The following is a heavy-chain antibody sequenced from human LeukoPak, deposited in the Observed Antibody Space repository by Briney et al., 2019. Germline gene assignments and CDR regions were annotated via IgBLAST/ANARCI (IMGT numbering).Heavy chain of an antibody. Sequence: PAETLSLTCTVSGGSIGGDYWTWLRQPPGKGVQYIGYIYHTWSTNYNPSLKSRVTIPIHTSKNQVSLNVNSVTAADTAVYFCATYGKSGSSIDNWGPGTLVTVSS. CDR2: IYHTWST. CDR3: ATYGKSGSSIDN. J-gene: IGHJ4*02. CDR1: GGSIGGDY. V-gene: IGHV4-59*08. D-gene: IGHD5-12*01.